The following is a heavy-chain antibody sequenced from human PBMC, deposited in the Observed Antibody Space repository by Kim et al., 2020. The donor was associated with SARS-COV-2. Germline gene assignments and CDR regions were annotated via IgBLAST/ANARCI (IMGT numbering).Heavy chain of an antibody. J-gene: IGHJ4*02. CDR1: GFTFSDSG. D-gene: IGHD3-10*01. Sequence: GGSLRLSCVASGFTFSDSGMHWVRQAPGMGLKWVALICNDGDNNYYADSVKGRFTISRDNSKNTLYLQMNSLRADDTALYYCARPSYYGSTTHYFDFWGQGTLVTVSS. V-gene: IGHV3-33*01. CDR2: ICNDGDNN. CDR3: ARPSYYGSTTHYFDF.